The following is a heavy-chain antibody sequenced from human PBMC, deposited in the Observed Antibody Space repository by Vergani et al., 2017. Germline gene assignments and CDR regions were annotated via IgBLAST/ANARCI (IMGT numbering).Heavy chain of an antibody. J-gene: IGHJ5*02. D-gene: IGHD6-13*01. CDR3: ATLPLQTQQQVTS. CDR2: TSGSGANR. Sequence: DVQLLESGGGLVQPGGSLRLSCAASGFGFSSYALNWVRQAPGKGLEWVSATSGSGANRYYAGSVRGRFTISRDNSNKTLLLQMISLRAEDTAIYYCATLPLQTQQQVTSWGQGTLVTVSS. V-gene: IGHV3-23*01. CDR1: GFGFSSYA.